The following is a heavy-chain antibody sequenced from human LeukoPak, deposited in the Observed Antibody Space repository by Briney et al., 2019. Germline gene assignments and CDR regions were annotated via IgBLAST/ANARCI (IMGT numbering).Heavy chain of an antibody. CDR2: INPSGGST. V-gene: IGHV1-46*01. D-gene: IGHD4-17*01. CDR1: GYTFTSYY. Sequence: ASVKVSCKASGYTFTSYYMHWVRQAPGQGLEWMGIINPSGGSTSYAQKFQGRVTMTRDTSTSTAYMELRSLRSDDTAVYYCARGGVTTYYYYYMDVWGKGTTVTVSS. J-gene: IGHJ6*03. CDR3: ARGGVTTYYYYYMDV.